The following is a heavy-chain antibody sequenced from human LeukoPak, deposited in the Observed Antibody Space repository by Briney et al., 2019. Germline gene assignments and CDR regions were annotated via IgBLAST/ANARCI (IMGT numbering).Heavy chain of an antibody. CDR2: IYSGGST. J-gene: IGHJ6*02. CDR3: ARDRSGWYKGYYYGMDV. D-gene: IGHD6-19*01. Sequence: GGSLRLSCAASGFTVSSNYMSWVRHAPGKGLEWVSVIYSGGSTYYADSVKGRFTISRDNSKNTLYLQMNSLRAEHTAVYYCARDRSGWYKGYYYGMDVWGQGTTVTVSS. V-gene: IGHV3-66*01. CDR1: GFTVSSNY.